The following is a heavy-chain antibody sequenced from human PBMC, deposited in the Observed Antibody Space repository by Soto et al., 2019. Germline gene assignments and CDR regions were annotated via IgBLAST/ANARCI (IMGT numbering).Heavy chain of an antibody. CDR3: ARPAPYDILTGYPFDP. V-gene: IGHV4-39*01. D-gene: IGHD3-9*01. Sequence: SETLRLTCTVAGGSIGSSSCRWGWIRQPPGKGLEWIGSIYYSGSTYYNPSLKSRVTISVDTSKNQFSLKLSSVTAADTAVYYCARPAPYDILTGYPFDPWRQGTLVTVSS. CDR2: IYYSGST. CDR1: GGSIGSSSCR. J-gene: IGHJ5*02.